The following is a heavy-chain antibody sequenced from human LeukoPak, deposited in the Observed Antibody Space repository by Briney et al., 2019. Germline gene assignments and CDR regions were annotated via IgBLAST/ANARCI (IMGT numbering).Heavy chain of an antibody. V-gene: IGHV3-30*18. CDR3: AKEQHRGVTPQNSDY. CDR1: GFTFSSYG. J-gene: IGHJ4*02. CDR2: ISYDGSNK. D-gene: IGHD3-10*01. Sequence: GRSLRLSCAASGFTFSSYGMHWARQAPGKGLEWVAVISYDGSNKYYADSVKGRFTISRDNSKNTLYLQMNSLRAEDTAVYYCAKEQHRGVTPQNSDYWGQGTLVTVSS.